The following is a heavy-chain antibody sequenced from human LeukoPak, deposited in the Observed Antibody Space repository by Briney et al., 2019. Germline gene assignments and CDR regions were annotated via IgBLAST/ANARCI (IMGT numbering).Heavy chain of an antibody. CDR3: ARGGGSYDY. V-gene: IGHV4-59*01. J-gene: IGHJ4*02. Sequence: SETLSLNCTVSGGSISSYYWSWIRQPPGKGLEWIGYIYYSGSTNYNPSLKSRVTISVDTSKNQFSLKLSSVTAADTAVYYCARGGGSYDYWGQGTLVTVSS. CDR2: IYYSGST. D-gene: IGHD1-26*01. CDR1: GGSISSYY.